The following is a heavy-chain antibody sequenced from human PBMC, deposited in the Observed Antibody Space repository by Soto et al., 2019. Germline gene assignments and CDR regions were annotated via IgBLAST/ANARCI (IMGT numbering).Heavy chain of an antibody. J-gene: IGHJ5*01. CDR1: GYTFSTQG. V-gene: IGHV1-18*01. CDR3: AREGSYGWYDC. CDR2: ISGNTGNA. D-gene: IGHD2-15*01. Sequence: QVQRVQSGAEVRKPGASVKVSCKASGYTFSTQGIIGVRQAPGKGLGWMGWISGNTGNARYAQRSQGRVTMTTDTSTSTVYMDLRSLGADDSAVYYCAREGSYGWYDCWGQGTLVTVSS.